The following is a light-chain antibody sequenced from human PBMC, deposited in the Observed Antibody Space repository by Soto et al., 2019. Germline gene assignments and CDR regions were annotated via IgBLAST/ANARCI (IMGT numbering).Light chain of an antibody. CDR3: SSYTSSVVV. CDR1: SSDVGGYNY. V-gene: IGLV2-14*01. J-gene: IGLJ2*01. Sequence: QSVLTQPASVSGSPGQSITISCNGTSSDVGGYNYVSWYQQHPGKAPKLMIYDVSNRPSGVSNRFSGSKSGNTASLTISGLQAEDEADYYCSSYTSSVVVFGGGTKLTVL. CDR2: DVS.